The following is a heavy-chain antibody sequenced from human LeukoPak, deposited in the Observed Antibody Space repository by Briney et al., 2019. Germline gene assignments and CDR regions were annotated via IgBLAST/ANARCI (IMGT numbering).Heavy chain of an antibody. CDR1: GGTFSSYA. J-gene: IGHJ4*02. V-gene: IGHV1-69*13. CDR2: IIPIFGTA. Sequence: GASVKVSCKASGGTFSSYAISWVRQAPGQGLEWMGGIIPIFGTANYAQKFQGRVTITADESTSTAYMELWSLRSDDTALYYCARGGWYYYDSSGYYLIDNWGRGTLVTVSS. D-gene: IGHD3-22*01. CDR3: ARGGWYYYDSSGYYLIDN.